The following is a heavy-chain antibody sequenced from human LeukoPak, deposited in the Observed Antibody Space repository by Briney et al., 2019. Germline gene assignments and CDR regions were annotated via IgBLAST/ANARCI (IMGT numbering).Heavy chain of an antibody. CDR2: VDPEDGET. CDR3: ASENWFDP. CDR1: GYTLTELS. Sequence: ASVKVSCKVSGYTLTELSMHWVRQAPGKGLEWMGRVDPEDGETIYAEKFQGRVTITADTSTDTAYMELSSLRSEDTAVYYCASENWFDPWGQGTLVTVSS. J-gene: IGHJ5*02. V-gene: IGHV1-24*01.